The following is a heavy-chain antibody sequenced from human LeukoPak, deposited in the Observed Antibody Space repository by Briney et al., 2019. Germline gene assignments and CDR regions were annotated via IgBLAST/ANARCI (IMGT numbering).Heavy chain of an antibody. CDR1: GFTFSNYA. Sequence: PGGSLRLSCAASGFTFSNYAMSWVRQAPGKGLEWVSAISVSGGSTYYADSVKGRFTISRDNSKNTLYLQMDSLRDEDTAVYYCARVFPYYYDSSGYYGPDIGGQGTMVTVFS. CDR3: ARVFPYYYDSSGYYGPDI. V-gene: IGHV3-23*01. CDR2: ISVSGGST. D-gene: IGHD3-22*01. J-gene: IGHJ3*02.